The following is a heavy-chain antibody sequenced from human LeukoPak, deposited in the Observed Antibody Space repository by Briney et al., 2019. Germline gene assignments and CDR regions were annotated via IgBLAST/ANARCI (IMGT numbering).Heavy chain of an antibody. D-gene: IGHD2-8*02. CDR1: GFTVSSNY. CDR2: INYDGSTT. CDR3: ARDLVGLTGDY. J-gene: IGHJ4*02. V-gene: IGHV3-74*01. Sequence: PGGSLRLSCAASGFTVSSNYMSWVRQVPGKGLMWVSQINYDGSTTRYADSARGRFTISRDNAKNTVYLQMNSLRAEDTAVYYCARDLVGLTGDYWGQGTQVTVSS.